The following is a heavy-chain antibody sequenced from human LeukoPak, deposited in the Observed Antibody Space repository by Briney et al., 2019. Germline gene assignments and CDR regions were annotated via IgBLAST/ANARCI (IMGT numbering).Heavy chain of an antibody. CDR1: GFTFSTFA. CDR2: IFPSGGEI. D-gene: IGHD2-2*01. CDR3: AKEEDDQYFDY. V-gene: IGHV3-23*01. J-gene: IGHJ4*02. Sequence: GGSLRLSCAASGFTFSTFAMIWVRQPPGKGLEWVSSIFPSGGEIHYADSVKGRFTISRDNSKNTLYLQMNSLRAEDTAVYYCAKEEDDQYFDYWGQGTLVTVSS.